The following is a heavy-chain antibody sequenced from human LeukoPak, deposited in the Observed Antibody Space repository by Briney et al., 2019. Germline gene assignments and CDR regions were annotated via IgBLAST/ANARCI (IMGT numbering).Heavy chain of an antibody. CDR1: GFTFSSYS. J-gene: IGHJ4*02. V-gene: IGHV3-21*01. Sequence: GGSLRLSCAASGFTFSSYSMNWVRQAPGKGLEWVSSISSSSSYIYYADSVKGRFTISRDNAKNSLYLQMNSLRAEDTAVYYCARAPSEKYSGYEADYWGQGTLVTVSS. CDR2: ISSSSSYI. D-gene: IGHD5-12*01. CDR3: ARAPSEKYSGYEADY.